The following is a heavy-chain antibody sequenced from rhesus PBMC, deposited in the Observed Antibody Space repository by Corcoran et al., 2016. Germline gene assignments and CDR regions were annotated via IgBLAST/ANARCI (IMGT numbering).Heavy chain of an antibody. CDR2: IRGTMGNA. J-gene: IGHJ2*01. CDR3: VRDFLNAQVWFFDF. V-gene: IGHV4-80*01. D-gene: IGHD2-2*01. CDR1: GAPISSTW. Sequence: QVQLQESGPGLVKPSETLSLTCSVAGAPISSTWWIWVRKPPGTGLGWIGEIRGTMGNANYPTSLTGRLSISKDESKTQFSLKLSSVTAADTAVYFCVRDFLNAQVWFFDFWGPGTPIIVSS.